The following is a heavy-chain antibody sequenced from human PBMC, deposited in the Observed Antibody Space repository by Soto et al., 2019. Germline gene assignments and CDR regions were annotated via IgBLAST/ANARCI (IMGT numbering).Heavy chain of an antibody. D-gene: IGHD3-9*01. CDR1: GFTFTRYS. Sequence: GGSLRLSXAASGFTFTRYSMNWVRQAPGKGLEWVSSISSTTNYIYYGDSMKGRFTISRDNAKNTLYLQMNSLGVEDTALYYCSYDTFGDKDFWGQGTPVTVSS. J-gene: IGHJ4*02. CDR3: SYDTFGDKDF. V-gene: IGHV3-21*01. CDR2: ISSTTNYI.